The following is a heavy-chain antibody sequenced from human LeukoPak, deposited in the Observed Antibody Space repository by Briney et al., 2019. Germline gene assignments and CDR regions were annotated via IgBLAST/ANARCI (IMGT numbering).Heavy chain of an antibody. J-gene: IGHJ6*03. D-gene: IGHD3-3*01. V-gene: IGHV3-7*01. CDR1: GFIFSHYW. Sequence: GGSLRLSCATSGFIFSHYWMSWVRQAPGKGLEWVANIKQDGSEKYYVDSVKGRFTVSRDNAKNSSYLQMNSLRAEDTAVYYCARHFARGPGPSEWLLRNYYYYMDVWGKGTTVTVSS. CDR2: IKQDGSEK. CDR3: ARHFARGPGPSEWLLRNYYYYMDV.